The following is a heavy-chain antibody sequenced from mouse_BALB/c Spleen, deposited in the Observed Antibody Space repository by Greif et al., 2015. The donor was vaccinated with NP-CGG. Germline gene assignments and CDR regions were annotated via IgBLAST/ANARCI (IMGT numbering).Heavy chain of an antibody. CDR2: ILPGSGST. V-gene: IGHV1-9*01. J-gene: IGHJ3*01. D-gene: IGHD2-10*02. CDR1: GYTFSSYW. Sequence: QVQLQQSGAELMKPGASVKISCKATGYTFSSYWIEWVKQRPGHGLGWIGEILPGSGSTNYNEKFKGKATFTADTSSNTAYMQLSSLTSEDSAVYYCARNQMYGNYVGFAYWGQGTLVTVSA. CDR3: ARNQMYGNYVGFAY.